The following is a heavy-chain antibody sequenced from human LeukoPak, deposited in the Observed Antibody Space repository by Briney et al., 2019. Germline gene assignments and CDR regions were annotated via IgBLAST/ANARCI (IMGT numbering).Heavy chain of an antibody. CDR3: ARDLIHLWFGESDAFDI. CDR2: TYYRSKWYN. D-gene: IGHD3-10*01. CDR1: GDSVSSNSAA. V-gene: IGHV6-1*01. Sequence: ASQTLSLTCAISGDSVSSNSAAWNWIRQPLSRGLEWLGRTYYRSKWYNDYAVSVKSRITINPDTSKNQFSLQLNSVTPEDTAVYYCARDLIHLWFGESDAFDIWGQGTMVTVSS. J-gene: IGHJ3*02.